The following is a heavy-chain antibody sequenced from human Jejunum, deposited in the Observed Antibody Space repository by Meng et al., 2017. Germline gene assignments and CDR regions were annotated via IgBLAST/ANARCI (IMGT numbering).Heavy chain of an antibody. V-gene: IGHV5-51*01. CDR1: GYRFTSDW. CDR3: ARGYNYHFYYFEY. D-gene: IGHD5-18*01. J-gene: IGHJ4*02. Sequence: GESLKISCKGSGYRFTSDWIGWVRQMPGKGLEWMGIIYPADSDTKYSPSFQGQVTISADKSINTAYLQWCSLKASDTAMYFCARGYNYHFYYFEYWGQGTPVTVSS. CDR2: IYPADSDT.